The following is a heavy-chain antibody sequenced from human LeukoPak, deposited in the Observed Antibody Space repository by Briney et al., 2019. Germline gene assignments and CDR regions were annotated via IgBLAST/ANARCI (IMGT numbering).Heavy chain of an antibody. CDR1: GYTFTSYA. CDR3: ASHGGGNRRGPFDY. V-gene: IGHV7-4-1*02. D-gene: IGHD4-23*01. CDR2: INTNTGNP. Sequence: ASVTVSCKASGYTFTSYAMNWVRQAPGQGLEWMGWINTNTGNPTYAQGFTGRFVFSLDTSVSTAYLQISSLKAEDTAVYYCASHGGGNRRGPFDYWGQGTLVTVSS. J-gene: IGHJ4*02.